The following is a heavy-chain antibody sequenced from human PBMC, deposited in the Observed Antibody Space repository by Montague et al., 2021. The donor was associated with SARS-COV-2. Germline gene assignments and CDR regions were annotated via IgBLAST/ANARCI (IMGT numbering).Heavy chain of an antibody. CDR3: VRYSGWFYFDF. D-gene: IGHD6-19*01. CDR1: GDSVASNSVA. V-gene: IGHV6-1*01. CDR2: TYYRSKWYS. Sequence: CAISGDSVASNSVAWSWNRQSPSRGFEWLGRTYYRSKWYSDYAPSVRGRLTVNPDASKNEFSLELNYVTPEDTAVYYCVRYSGWFYFDFWGQGTLVTVSS. J-gene: IGHJ4*02.